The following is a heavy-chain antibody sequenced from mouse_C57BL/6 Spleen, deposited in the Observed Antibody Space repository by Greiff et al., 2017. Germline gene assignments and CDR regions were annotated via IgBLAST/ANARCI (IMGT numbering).Heavy chain of an antibody. Sequence: QVQLQQPGAELVKPGASVTLSCKASGYTFTSYWMHWVKQRPGRGLEWIGRIDPNSGGTKYNEKFKSKATLTGDKPSSTAYMQLRSLTSEDSAVYYWARSDGYSWFADWGQGTLVTVSA. D-gene: IGHD2-3*01. CDR1: GYTFTSYW. CDR3: ARSDGYSWFAD. V-gene: IGHV1-72*01. CDR2: IDPNSGGT. J-gene: IGHJ3*01.